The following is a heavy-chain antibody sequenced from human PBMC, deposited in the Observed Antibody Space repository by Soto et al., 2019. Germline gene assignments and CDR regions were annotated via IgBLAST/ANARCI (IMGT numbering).Heavy chain of an antibody. CDR3: AKDSDQLLFDYYYYGMDV. J-gene: IGHJ6*02. CDR1: GFTFSKFG. V-gene: IGHV3-30*18. D-gene: IGHD2-2*01. Sequence: QVQLVESGGGVVQQGGSLRLSCEASGFTFSKFGIHWVRQAPGKGLEWVAVVSYDGSFKYYADSVKGRFTISRDNSKNTLYLQMNSLRPEDTALYYCAKDSDQLLFDYYYYGMDVWGQGTTVTVSS. CDR2: VSYDGSFK.